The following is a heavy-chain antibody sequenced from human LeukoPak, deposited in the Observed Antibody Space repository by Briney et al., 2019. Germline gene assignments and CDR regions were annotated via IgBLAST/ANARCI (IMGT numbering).Heavy chain of an antibody. J-gene: IGHJ5*02. V-gene: IGHV1-69*13. CDR2: IIPIFGTA. CDR3: AREVPSYDFWSGTNWFDP. Sequence: SVTVSCTASGGTFSSYAISWVRQAPGQGLEWMGGIIPIFGTANYAQKFQGRVTITADESTSTAYMELSSLRSEDTAVYYCAREVPSYDFWSGTNWFDPWGQGTLVTVSS. D-gene: IGHD3-3*01. CDR1: GGTFSSYA.